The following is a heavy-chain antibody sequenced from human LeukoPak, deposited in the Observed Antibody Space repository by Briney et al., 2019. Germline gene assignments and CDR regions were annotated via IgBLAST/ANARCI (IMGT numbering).Heavy chain of an antibody. Sequence: SETLSLTCAVYGGSFSGYYWSWIRQPPGKGLEWIGEINHSGSTNYNPSLKSRVTISADTSKNQFSLKLSSVTAADTAVYYCARAHGVIVVVPAANQNWFDPWGQGTLVTVSS. D-gene: IGHD2-2*01. V-gene: IGHV4-34*01. CDR3: ARAHGVIVVVPAANQNWFDP. CDR2: INHSGST. J-gene: IGHJ5*02. CDR1: GGSFSGYY.